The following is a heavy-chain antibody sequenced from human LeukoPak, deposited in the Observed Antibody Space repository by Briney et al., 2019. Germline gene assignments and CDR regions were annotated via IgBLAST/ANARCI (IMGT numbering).Heavy chain of an antibody. V-gene: IGHV3-23*01. CDR2: ISGSGDSI. Sequence: GGSLRLSCAASGFTFSSFVMTWVRQAPGKGLEWVSTISGSGDSIYHADSVKGRFIISRDNSRNTLYLQMNNLRAEDTAVYYCTKDRYTGSTWPLGSWGQGTLVTVSS. D-gene: IGHD3-16*01. CDR1: GFTFSSFV. J-gene: IGHJ5*02. CDR3: TKDRYTGSTWPLGS.